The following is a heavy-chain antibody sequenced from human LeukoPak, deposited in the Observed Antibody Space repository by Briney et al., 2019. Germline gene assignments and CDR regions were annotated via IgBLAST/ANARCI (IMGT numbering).Heavy chain of an antibody. CDR3: ARDSSGAFDI. CDR2: INHSGST. D-gene: IGHD3-22*01. V-gene: IGHV4-34*01. Sequence: SETLSLTCAVYGGSFSGYYWSWIRQPPGKGLEWIGEINHSGSTNYNPSLKSRVTISVDTSKNQFSLKRSSVTAADTAVYYCARDSSGAFDIWGQGTMVTVSS. J-gene: IGHJ3*02. CDR1: GGSFSGYY.